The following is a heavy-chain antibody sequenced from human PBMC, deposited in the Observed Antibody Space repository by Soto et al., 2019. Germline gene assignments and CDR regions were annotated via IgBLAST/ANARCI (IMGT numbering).Heavy chain of an antibody. Sequence: GGSLRLSCAASGFTFSSYAMSWVRQAPGKGLEWVSAISGSGGSTYYADSVKGRFTISRDNSKNTLYLQMNSLRAEDTAVYYCAKTPLRGIYYYYGMDVWGQGTTVTVSS. CDR2: ISGSGGST. D-gene: IGHD3-10*01. CDR3: AKTPLRGIYYYYGMDV. CDR1: GFTFSSYA. J-gene: IGHJ6*02. V-gene: IGHV3-23*01.